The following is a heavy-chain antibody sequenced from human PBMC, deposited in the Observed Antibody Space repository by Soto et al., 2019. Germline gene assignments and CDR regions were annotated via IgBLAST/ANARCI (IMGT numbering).Heavy chain of an antibody. D-gene: IGHD3-3*01. CDR2: ISSSSSYI. J-gene: IGHJ4*02. Sequence: PGGSLRLSCAASGFTFSSYSMDWVRQAPGKGLEWVSSISSSSSYIYYADSVKGRLTISRDNAKNSLYLQMNSLRAEDTAVYYCARDRGFLQWPSNFDYWGQGTLVTVSS. CDR1: GFTFSSYS. V-gene: IGHV3-21*01. CDR3: ARDRGFLQWPSNFDY.